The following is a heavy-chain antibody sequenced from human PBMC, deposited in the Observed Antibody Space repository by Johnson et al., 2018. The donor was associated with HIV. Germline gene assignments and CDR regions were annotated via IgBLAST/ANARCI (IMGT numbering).Heavy chain of an antibody. V-gene: IGHV3-30-3*01. CDR2: ISYDGNNK. D-gene: IGHD3-16*02. CDR1: GFTFSSYA. CDR3: TTAIVIDAFDI. J-gene: IGHJ3*02. Sequence: QVQLMESGGGVVQPGRSLRLSCAASGFTFSSYAMHWVRQAPGKGLEWVAVISYDGNNKYYTDSVKGRFTISRDNSKNTLFLQMSSLKTDDTAVYYCTTAIVIDAFDIWGQGTMVTVSS.